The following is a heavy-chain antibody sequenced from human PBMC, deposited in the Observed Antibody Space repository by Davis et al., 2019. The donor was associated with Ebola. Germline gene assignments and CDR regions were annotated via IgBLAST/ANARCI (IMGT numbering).Heavy chain of an antibody. V-gene: IGHV3-7*01. D-gene: IGHD2-8*01. J-gene: IGHJ6*02. Sequence: GGSLRLSCAVSGFTFSSYWMSWVRQAPGKGLEWVANIKQDGSDIHYVDSVKGRFTISRDNAKNSLYLHLHSVRAEDTAIYYCAREIANGHHGMDVWGQGTTITVSS. CDR3: AREIANGHHGMDV. CDR2: IKQDGSDI. CDR1: GFTFSSYW.